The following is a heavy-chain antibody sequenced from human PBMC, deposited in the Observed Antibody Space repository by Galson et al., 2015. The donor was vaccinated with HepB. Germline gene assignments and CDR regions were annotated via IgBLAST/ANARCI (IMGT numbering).Heavy chain of an antibody. D-gene: IGHD3-10*01. V-gene: IGHV3-23*01. CDR2: IGGSDGTT. Sequence: SLRLSCAASGFIFSNYAMTWVRQAPGEGLEWVSSIGGSDGTTYYAESVKGRFTISRDNSKNTLYLQMSSLRAADSAVYYCVKDWEGSTCPCMDVWGQGTTVTVSS. CDR3: VKDWEGSTCPCMDV. J-gene: IGHJ6*02. CDR1: GFIFSNYA.